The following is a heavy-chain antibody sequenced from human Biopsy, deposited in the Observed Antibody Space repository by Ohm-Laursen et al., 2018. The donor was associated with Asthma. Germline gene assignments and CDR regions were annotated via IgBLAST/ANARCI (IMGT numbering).Heavy chain of an antibody. D-gene: IGHD6-19*01. CDR3: AKDFRGIAVAGDRGFDY. CDR2: ITGSGGTT. CDR1: GFTISSSA. J-gene: IGHJ4*02. V-gene: IGHV3-23*01. Sequence: GSLRLSCTASGFTISSSAMSWVRQAPGKGLERVSAITGSGGTTYYADSVRGRFTISRDNSKSTLFLQMDSLSAEDTAVYYCAKDFRGIAVAGDRGFDYWGQGTLVTVSS.